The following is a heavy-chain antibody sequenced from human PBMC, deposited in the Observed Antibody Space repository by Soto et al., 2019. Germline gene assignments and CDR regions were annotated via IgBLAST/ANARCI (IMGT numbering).Heavy chain of an antibody. CDR2: TAYTGTT. Sequence: PSETRSLTCVVSGGSITSYHWSWGRQCPGKGLERIAYTAYTGTTSYNAARQSRGTISLATSKNLWSPNCTSKSEADEAVYHCARDMTAGFTHYLDPWGQGTLVTVSS. CDR3: ARDMTAGFTHYLDP. CDR1: GGSITSYH. V-gene: IGHV4-59*01. D-gene: IGHD2-21*02. J-gene: IGHJ5*02.